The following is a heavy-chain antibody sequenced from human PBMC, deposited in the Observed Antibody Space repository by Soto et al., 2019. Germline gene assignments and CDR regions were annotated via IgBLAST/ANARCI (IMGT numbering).Heavy chain of an antibody. D-gene: IGHD5-18*01. J-gene: IGHJ4*02. CDR1: GFTFDDYT. CDR3: AKDMSGYSYEDWDLGFDY. CDR2: ISWEGGST. Sequence: GGSLRLSCAASGFTFDDYTMHWVRQAPGKGLEWVSLISWEGGSTYYAETVKGRIINSRDNSKNSLYLQMTSLRTEDTAFYYCAKDMSGYSYEDWDLGFDYWGQGTLVTVSS. V-gene: IGHV3-43*01.